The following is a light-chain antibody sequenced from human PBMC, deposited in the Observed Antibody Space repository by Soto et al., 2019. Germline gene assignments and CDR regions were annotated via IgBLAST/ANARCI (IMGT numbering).Light chain of an antibody. V-gene: IGKV1-5*03. Sequence: DIQLTQSPSTLSASVGDRVTITCLASQSISSWLAWYQQKPGKAPKLLIYKASSLESGVPSRFSGSGSGTEFTLTISSLQHDDFATYYCQQYNSYSGTFGQGTKVDIK. CDR1: QSISSW. CDR3: QQYNSYSGT. CDR2: KAS. J-gene: IGKJ1*01.